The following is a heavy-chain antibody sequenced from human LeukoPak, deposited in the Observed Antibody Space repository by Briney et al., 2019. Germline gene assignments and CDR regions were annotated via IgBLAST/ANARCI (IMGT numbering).Heavy chain of an antibody. J-gene: IGHJ4*02. V-gene: IGHV1-18*01. D-gene: IGHD4-17*01. CDR1: GYTFNSFG. Sequence: ASVKVSCKASGYTFNSFGINWVRQVTGQGFEWMGWISAYNGNTNYAQKLQGRVTMTTDTSASTVYMELRSLRSDDTAVYYCARFDYGDNGGVDYWGQGTLVTVSS. CDR2: ISAYNGNT. CDR3: ARFDYGDNGGVDY.